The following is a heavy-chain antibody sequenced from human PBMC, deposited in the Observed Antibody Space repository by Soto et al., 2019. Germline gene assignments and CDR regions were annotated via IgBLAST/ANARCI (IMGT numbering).Heavy chain of an antibody. CDR2: ISAYNGNT. Sequence: ASVKVSCKASGYTFTSYGISWVRQAPGQGLEWMGWISAYNGNTNYAQKLQGRGTMTTDTSTSTAYMELSSMRSEDTALYYCARDRGDGDSYSDYWGQGTLVTVSS. V-gene: IGHV1-18*01. CDR1: GYTFTSYG. D-gene: IGHD4-17*01. J-gene: IGHJ4*02. CDR3: ARDRGDGDSYSDY.